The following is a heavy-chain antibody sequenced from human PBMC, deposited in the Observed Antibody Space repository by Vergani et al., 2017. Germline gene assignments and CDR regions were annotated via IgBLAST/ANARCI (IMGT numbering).Heavy chain of an antibody. CDR2: IIPIFGTA. Sequence: QVQLVQSGAEVKKPGSSVKVSCKASGGTFSSYAISWVRQAPGQGLEWMGGIIPIFGTANYAQKFQGRVTITADKSTSTAYMELSSLRAEDTAVYYCASLRKGGYNDAFDIWGQGTMVTVSS. CDR1: GGTFSSYA. V-gene: IGHV1-69*06. D-gene: IGHD5-24*01. J-gene: IGHJ3*02. CDR3: ASLRKGGYNDAFDI.